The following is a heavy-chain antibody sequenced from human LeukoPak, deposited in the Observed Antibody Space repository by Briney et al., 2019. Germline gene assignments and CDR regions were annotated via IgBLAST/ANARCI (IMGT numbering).Heavy chain of an antibody. CDR3: ARADMVVAATYYFDY. V-gene: IGHV1-3*01. CDR1: GYTFTSYA. D-gene: IGHD2-15*01. CDR2: INAGNGNT. J-gene: IGHJ4*02. Sequence: ASVKVSCKASGYTFTSYAMHRVRQAPGQRLEWMGWINAGNGNTKYSQKFQGRVTITRDTSASTANMELSSLRSEDTAVYYCARADMVVAATYYFDYWGQGTLVTVSS.